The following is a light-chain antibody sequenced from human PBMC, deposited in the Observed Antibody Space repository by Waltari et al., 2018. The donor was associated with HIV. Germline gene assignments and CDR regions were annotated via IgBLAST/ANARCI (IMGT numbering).Light chain of an antibody. CDR2: SNN. Sequence: QSVLTQPPSASGTPGQTVTIPCSGSRSNIGSNTVNWYQHLPGTAPKLLIYSNNVRPSGVPDRFSGFKSGTSASLAIIGLQSQDEADYYCTTWDDSLNVLVFGGGTEVTVL. J-gene: IGLJ3*02. CDR3: TTWDDSLNVLV. CDR1: RSNIGSNT. V-gene: IGLV1-44*01.